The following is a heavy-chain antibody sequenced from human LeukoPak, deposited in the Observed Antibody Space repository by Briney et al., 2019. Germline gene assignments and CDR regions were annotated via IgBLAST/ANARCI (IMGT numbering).Heavy chain of an antibody. CDR3: ARGDFYGDYFDY. CDR1: GFTFSSYW. CDR2: INSDGSST. V-gene: IGHV3-74*01. Sequence: GGSLRLSCAASGFTFSSYWMHWVRQAPGKGLVWVSRINSDGSSTSYADSVKGRFTISRDNAKNTLYLQMNSLRAEDTAAYYCARGDFYGDYFDYWGQGTLVTVSS. J-gene: IGHJ4*02. D-gene: IGHD4-17*01.